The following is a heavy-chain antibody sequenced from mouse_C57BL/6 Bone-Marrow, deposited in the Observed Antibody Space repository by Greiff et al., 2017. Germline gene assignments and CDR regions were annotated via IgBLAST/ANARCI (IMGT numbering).Heavy chain of an antibody. V-gene: IGHV1-81*01. Sequence: QVQLQQSGAELARPGASVKLSCKASGYTFTSYGISWVKQRTGQGLEWIGEIYPRSGNTYYNEKFKGKATLTADKSSSTAYMELRSLTSEDSAVYFCARGGYDYPWFAYWGQGTLVTVSA. CDR3: ARGGYDYPWFAY. D-gene: IGHD2-4*01. J-gene: IGHJ3*01. CDR2: IYPRSGNT. CDR1: GYTFTSYG.